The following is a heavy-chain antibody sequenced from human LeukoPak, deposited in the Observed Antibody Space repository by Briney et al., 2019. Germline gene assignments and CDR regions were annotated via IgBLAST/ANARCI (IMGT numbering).Heavy chain of an antibody. J-gene: IGHJ4*02. CDR1: GGSFSGYY. CDR2: IYYSGST. Sequence: SETLSLTCAVYGGSFSGYYWSWIRQPPGKGLEWIGSIYYSGSTYYNPSLKSRVTISVDTSKNQFSLKLSSVTAADTAMYYCARDLSSTAYWEFDYWGQGAVVTVSS. D-gene: IGHD2-8*02. CDR3: ARDLSSTAYWEFDY. V-gene: IGHV4-34*01.